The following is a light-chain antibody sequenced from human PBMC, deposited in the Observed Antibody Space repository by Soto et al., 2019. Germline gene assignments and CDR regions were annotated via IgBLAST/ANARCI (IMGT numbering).Light chain of an antibody. CDR1: QSVSRW. CDR3: HSRA. Sequence: DIKMTQSPSTLSASVGDRVTITCRASQSVSRWLAWYTQKPGKAPKLLLYEASRLKIGLPSKFSGSGSETEFPLTISRRQPADFATYFCHSRAVGQATRLQIK. CDR2: EAS. J-gene: IGKJ5*01. V-gene: IGKV1-5*01.